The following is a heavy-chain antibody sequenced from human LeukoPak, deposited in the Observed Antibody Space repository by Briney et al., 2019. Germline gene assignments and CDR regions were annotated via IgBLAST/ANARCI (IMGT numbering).Heavy chain of an antibody. Sequence: ASVKVSCKASGYTFTSYDINWVRQATGQGLEWMGWMNPNSGNTGYAQKFQGRVTMTRNASISTAYMELSSLRSEDTAVYYCARVPPGSRSWDYFGGSYRRGGRWFDPGAREPWSPSPQ. V-gene: IGHV1-8*01. CDR3: ARVPPGSRSWDYFGGSYRRGGRWFDP. D-gene: IGHD3-16*02. CDR1: GYTFTSYD. J-gene: IGHJ5*02. CDR2: MNPNSGNT.